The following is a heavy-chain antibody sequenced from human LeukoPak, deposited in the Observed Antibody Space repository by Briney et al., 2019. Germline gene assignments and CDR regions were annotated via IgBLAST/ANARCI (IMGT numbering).Heavy chain of an antibody. CDR2: IYSGGST. CDR3: AKEVDEYSSSGKWESPRYFDL. D-gene: IGHD6-13*01. J-gene: IGHJ2*01. CDR1: GFTVSSNY. V-gene: IGHV3-53*01. Sequence: GGSLRLSCAASGFTVSSNYMSWVRQAPGKGLEWVSVIYSGGSTYYADSVKGRFTISRDNSKNTLYLQMNSLRAEDTAVYYCAKEVDEYSSSGKWESPRYFDLWGRGTLVTVSS.